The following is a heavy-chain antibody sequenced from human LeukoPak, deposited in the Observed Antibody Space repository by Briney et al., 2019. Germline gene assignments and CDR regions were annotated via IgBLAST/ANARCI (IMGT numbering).Heavy chain of an antibody. V-gene: IGHV4-59*12. CDR2: IYYSGST. J-gene: IGHJ4*02. CDR3: ARGLVVPATLVSYYFDY. CDR1: GGSISSYY. Sequence: KSSETLSLTCTVSGGSISSYYWSWIRQPPGKGLEWIGYIYYSGSTNYNPSLKSRVTISVDRSKNQFSLKLSSVTAADTAVYYCARGLVVPATLVSYYFDYWGQGTLVTVSS. D-gene: IGHD2-2*01.